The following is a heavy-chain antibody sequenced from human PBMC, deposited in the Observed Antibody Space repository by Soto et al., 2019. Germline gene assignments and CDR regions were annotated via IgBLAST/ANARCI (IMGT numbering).Heavy chain of an antibody. CDR2: ISGSGGST. J-gene: IGHJ4*02. Sequence: GGSLRLSCAASGFTFSSYAMSWVRQAPGKGLEWVSAISGSGGSTYYADSVKGRFTISRDNSKNTLYLQMNSLRAEDTAVYYWATGRVWSGFYNFDSWGQETLFTVPS. CDR3: ATGRVWSGFYNFDS. V-gene: IGHV3-23*01. D-gene: IGHD3-3*01. CDR1: GFTFSSYA.